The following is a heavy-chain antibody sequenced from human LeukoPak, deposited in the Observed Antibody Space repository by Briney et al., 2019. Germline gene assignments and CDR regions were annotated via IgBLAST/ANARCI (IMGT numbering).Heavy chain of an antibody. CDR3: TREGVGGFDI. CDR2: IKEDGSEK. J-gene: IGHJ3*02. D-gene: IGHD3-16*01. Sequence: SGGSLRLSCAASGFTFSSYRMSWVRQAPGKGLEWVANIKEDGSEKDFVDSVKGRLSISRDNDKNFLFLELNSLRAEDTAVYFCTREGVGGFDIWGQGAMVTVSS. V-gene: IGHV3-7*01. CDR1: GFTFSSYR.